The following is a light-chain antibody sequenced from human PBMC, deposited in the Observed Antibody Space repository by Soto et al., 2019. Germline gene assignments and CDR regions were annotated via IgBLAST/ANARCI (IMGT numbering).Light chain of an antibody. CDR3: RSYTINGVGV. J-gene: IGLJ2*01. Sequence: QSALTQPASVSGSPGQSITISCTGTDSDVGGYNYVSWYQHHPGNAPKVMIYDVSNRPSGVSNRFSGSKSGNTASLIISGLQAEDEADYYCRSYTINGVGVFGGGTKVTVL. CDR1: DSDVGGYNY. V-gene: IGLV2-14*03. CDR2: DVS.